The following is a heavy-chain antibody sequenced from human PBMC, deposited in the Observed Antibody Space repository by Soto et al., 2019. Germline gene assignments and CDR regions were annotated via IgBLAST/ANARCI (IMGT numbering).Heavy chain of an antibody. CDR1: GYSFTTHA. Sequence: ASVKVSCKASGYSFTTHAMIWVRQAPGQRPAWMGWINTGNGNTRYSPKFQGRVNITRDTSASTAYMELSRLKSEDTAVYYCARGEKLYHYYYGMDVWGQGSTVTVSS. CDR2: INTGNGNT. CDR3: ARGEKLYHYYYGMDV. J-gene: IGHJ6*02. V-gene: IGHV1-3*04.